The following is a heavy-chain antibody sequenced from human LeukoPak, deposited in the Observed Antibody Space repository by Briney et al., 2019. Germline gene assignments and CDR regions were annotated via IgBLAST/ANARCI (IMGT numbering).Heavy chain of an antibody. CDR1: GFTFSSYG. J-gene: IGHJ4*02. V-gene: IGHV3-23*01. D-gene: IGHD6-19*01. CDR2: ISGSGGST. CDR3: AKGSSIAVAGTIDY. Sequence: GGSLRLSCAASGFTFSSYGMHWVRQAPGKGLEWVSAISGSGGSTYYADSVKGRFTISRDNSKNTLYLQMNSLRAEDTAVYYCAKGSSIAVAGTIDYWGQGTLVTVSS.